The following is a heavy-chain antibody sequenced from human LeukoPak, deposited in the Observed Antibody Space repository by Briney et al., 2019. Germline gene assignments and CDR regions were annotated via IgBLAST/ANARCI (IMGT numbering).Heavy chain of an antibody. CDR3: ARSRFGGVIVDY. CDR1: GYTFTGYY. V-gene: IGHV1-2*04. J-gene: IGHJ4*02. Sequence: ASVKVSCKASGYTFTGYYMHWVRQAPGQGLEWMGWINPNSGGTNYAQKFQGWVTMTRDTSISTAYMELSSLRSEDTAVYYCARSRFGGVIVDYWGQGTLVTVSS. CDR2: INPNSGGT. D-gene: IGHD3-16*02.